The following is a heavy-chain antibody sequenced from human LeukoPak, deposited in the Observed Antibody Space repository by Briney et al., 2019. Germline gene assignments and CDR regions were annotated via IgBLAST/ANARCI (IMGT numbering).Heavy chain of an antibody. CDR1: GFTFSRYG. CDR2: ISDTGAST. Sequence: GSLRLSCAASGFTFSRYGMTWVRQAPGKGLEWVSTISDTGASTYYADSVKDRFTISRDNSKNTLYLQMNSLRAEDTAVYYCARRAGAYSHPYDYWGQGTLVTVSS. D-gene: IGHD4/OR15-4a*01. V-gene: IGHV3-23*01. J-gene: IGHJ4*02. CDR3: ARRAGAYSHPYDY.